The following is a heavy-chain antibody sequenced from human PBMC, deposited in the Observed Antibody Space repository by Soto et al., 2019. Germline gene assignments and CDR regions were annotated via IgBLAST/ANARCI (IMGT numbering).Heavy chain of an antibody. CDR1: GFTFSTYA. J-gene: IGHJ4*02. CDR2: ISTTSSYI. CDR3: ARDYSISWPYFDS. D-gene: IGHD6-13*01. V-gene: IGHV3-21*01. Sequence: EVQLVESGGGLVKPGGSLRLSCAASGFTFSTYAMNWVRQAPGKGLEWVSSISTTSSYIYYTDSVKGRVTISRDNAKNSLYLQMNSLKDDDTAVYYCARDYSISWPYFDSWGQGTPVTVSS.